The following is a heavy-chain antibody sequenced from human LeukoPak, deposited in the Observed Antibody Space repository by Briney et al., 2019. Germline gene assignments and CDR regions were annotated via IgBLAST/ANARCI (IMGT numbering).Heavy chain of an antibody. CDR1: GFTFISYV. Sequence: PGGSLRLSCAASGFTFISYVMTWVRQAPGKGLEWVSAISGSGDNTDYADSVKGRFTISRDNSKNTLYLQMNSLRAEDTALYYCARAYGFTDYSGQGTLVTVSS. V-gene: IGHV3-23*01. CDR3: ARAYGFTDY. J-gene: IGHJ4*02. D-gene: IGHD3-10*01. CDR2: ISGSGDNT.